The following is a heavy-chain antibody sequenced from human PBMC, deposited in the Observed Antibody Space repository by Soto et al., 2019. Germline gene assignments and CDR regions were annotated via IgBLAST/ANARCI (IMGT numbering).Heavy chain of an antibody. Sequence: SETLSLTCTVSGGSISSSSYYWGWIRQPPGKGLEWIGSIYYSGSTYYNPSLKSRVTISVDTSKNQFSLKLSSVTAADTAVYYCARHWHVRSGYYPWYFDYWGQGTLVTVSS. J-gene: IGHJ4*02. D-gene: IGHD3-3*01. CDR3: ARHWHVRSGYYPWYFDY. CDR1: GGSISSSSYY. V-gene: IGHV4-39*01. CDR2: IYYSGST.